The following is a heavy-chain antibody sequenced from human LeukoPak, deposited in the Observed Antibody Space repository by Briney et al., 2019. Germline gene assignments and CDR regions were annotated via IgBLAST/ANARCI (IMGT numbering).Heavy chain of an antibody. CDR1: GYTLTELS. D-gene: IGHD2-21*02. J-gene: IGHJ4*02. CDR3: ASSHCGGDCYSGNFDY. V-gene: IGHV1-24*01. CDR2: FDPEDGET. Sequence: ASVKVSCKVSGYTLTELSMHWVRQAPGKGLEWMGGFDPEDGETIYAQKFQGRVTMTEDTSTDTAYMELSSLRAEDTAVYYCASSHCGGDCYSGNFDYWGQGTLVTVSS.